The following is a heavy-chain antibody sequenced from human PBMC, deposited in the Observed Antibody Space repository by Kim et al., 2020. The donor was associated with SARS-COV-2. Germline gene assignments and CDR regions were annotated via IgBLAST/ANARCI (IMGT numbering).Heavy chain of an antibody. J-gene: IGHJ4*02. D-gene: IGHD6-13*01. V-gene: IGHV3-33*01. Sequence: GGSLRLSCAASGFTFSSYGMHWVRQAPGKGLEWVAVIWYDGSNKYYADSVKGRFTISRDNSKNTLYLQMNSLRAEDTAVYYCARDLPVTAGTLSYWGQGTLVTVSS. CDR2: IWYDGSNK. CDR3: ARDLPVTAGTLSY. CDR1: GFTFSSYG.